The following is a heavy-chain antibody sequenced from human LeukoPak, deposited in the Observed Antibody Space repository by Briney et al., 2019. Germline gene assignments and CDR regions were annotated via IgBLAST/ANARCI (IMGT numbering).Heavy chain of an antibody. CDR3: ARGYGDFRVEGRYFHS. CDR2: IYYSGST. D-gene: IGHD4-17*01. J-gene: IGHJ4*02. V-gene: IGHV4-59*01. CDR1: GGSISSYY. Sequence: SETLSLTCTVSGGSISSYYWSWIRQPPGKGLEWIGYIYYSGSTNYNPSLKSRVTISVDTSKNQFSLKLSSVTAADTAVYYCARGYGDFRVEGRYFHSWGQGTLVTVSS.